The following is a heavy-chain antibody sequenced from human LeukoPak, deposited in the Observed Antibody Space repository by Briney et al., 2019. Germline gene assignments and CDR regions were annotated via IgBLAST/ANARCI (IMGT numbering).Heavy chain of an antibody. V-gene: IGHV3-7*01. CDR3: ARVQQGGYFDN. D-gene: IGHD3-16*01. Sequence: PGGSLRLSCAAHGFTFRSYWMAWVRQAPGKGLEWVANIKEDGSEKYYVDSVKGRFTISRDNAKKSLYLQMNSLRVEDTAVYYCARVQQGGYFDNWVQGTLVTVSS. J-gene: IGHJ4*02. CDR2: IKEDGSEK. CDR1: GFTFRSYW.